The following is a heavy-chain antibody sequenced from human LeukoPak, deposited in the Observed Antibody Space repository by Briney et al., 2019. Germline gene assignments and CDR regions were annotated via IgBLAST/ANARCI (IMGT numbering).Heavy chain of an antibody. J-gene: IGHJ6*03. CDR2: ISGNGGST. Sequence: GGSLRLSCAASGFTFSSYAMSWVRQAPGKGLEWVSAISGNGGSTYYADSVKGRFTISRDNSKNTLYLQMNSLRAEDTAVYYCAKAAGTGRYYYYYMDVWGKGTTVTVSS. CDR3: AKAAGTGRYYYYYMDV. D-gene: IGHD6-19*01. CDR1: GFTFSSYA. V-gene: IGHV3-23*01.